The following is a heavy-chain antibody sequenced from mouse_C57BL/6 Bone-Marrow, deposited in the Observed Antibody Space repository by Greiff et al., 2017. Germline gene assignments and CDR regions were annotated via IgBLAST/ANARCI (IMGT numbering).Heavy chain of an antibody. CDR3: ARNYYGSSHWYFDV. D-gene: IGHD1-1*01. CDR2: IYPGSGST. CDR1: GYTFTSYW. V-gene: IGHV1-55*01. Sequence: QVQLQQPGAELVKPGASVKMSCKASGYTFTSYWITWVKQRPGQGLEWIGDIYPGSGSTNYNEKFKSKATLTVDTSSSTAYMQLSSLTSEDSAVXYCARNYYGSSHWYFDVWGTGTTVTVSS. J-gene: IGHJ1*03.